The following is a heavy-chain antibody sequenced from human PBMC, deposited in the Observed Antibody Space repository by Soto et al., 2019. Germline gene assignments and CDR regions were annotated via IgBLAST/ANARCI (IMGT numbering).Heavy chain of an antibody. D-gene: IGHD6-13*01. CDR2: INPSLGRA. J-gene: IGHJ4*02. CDR3: ARAPYSSSWYPRTLRY. Sequence: ASVKVSCKTSGYTLTSYHLHWVRQAPGQGLEWVGIINPSLGRANYAQKFQDRVAMTWDTSTATFYMELTSLRSDDTAVYYCARAPYSSSWYPRTLRYWGQGTLVTVSS. V-gene: IGHV1-46*01. CDR1: GYTLTSYH.